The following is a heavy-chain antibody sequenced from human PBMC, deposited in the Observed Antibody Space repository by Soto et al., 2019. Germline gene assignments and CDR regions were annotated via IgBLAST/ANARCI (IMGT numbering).Heavy chain of an antibody. J-gene: IGHJ5*02. CDR3: ARDQDYVWGSHRNWLGL. V-gene: IGHV4-34*01. Sequence: EILSLGCAVYRGGLSGYSWNWIRHPPGKGLEWIGEINYSEDTNPTYNPSLKSRVTISADRTNNQLFLRLNSVTAADTAIYYCARDQDYVWGSHRNWLGLWGQGTPVTVSS. CDR2: INYSEDT. D-gene: IGHD3-16*01. CDR1: RGGLSGYS.